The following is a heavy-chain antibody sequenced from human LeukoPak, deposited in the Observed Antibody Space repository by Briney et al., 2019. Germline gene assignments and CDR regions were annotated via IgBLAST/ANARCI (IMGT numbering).Heavy chain of an antibody. D-gene: IGHD4-17*01. V-gene: IGHV1-46*01. CDR3: ARRRVRDYVVDY. CDR1: GYTFTSYY. J-gene: IGHJ4*02. Sequence: ASVKVSCKASGYTFTSYYMHWVRQAPGQGLEWMGIINSSGGSTSYAQKFQGRVTMTRDMSTSTVYMELSSLRSEDTAVYYCARRRVRDYVVDYWGQGTLVTVSS. CDR2: INSSGGST.